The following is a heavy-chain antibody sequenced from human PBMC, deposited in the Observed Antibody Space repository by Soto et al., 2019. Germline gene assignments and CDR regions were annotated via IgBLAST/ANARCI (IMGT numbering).Heavy chain of an antibody. CDR3: ARERSVGYCITTTCPKPFYYYAMDV. J-gene: IGHJ6*02. D-gene: IGHD2-2*01. CDR2: IIPIFGTP. Sequence: GALVKVSCKPSGGTFTNYAFSWVRQAPGQGLEWMGGIIPIFGTPDYAQNFQGRVTITADESTRTASMELSSLRSDDTAVYYCARERSVGYCITTTCPKPFYYYAMDVWGQGTTVTVSS. V-gene: IGHV1-69*13. CDR1: GGTFTNYA.